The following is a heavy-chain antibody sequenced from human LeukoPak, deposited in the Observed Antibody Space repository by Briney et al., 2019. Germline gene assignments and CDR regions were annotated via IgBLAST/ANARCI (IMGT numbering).Heavy chain of an antibody. J-gene: IGHJ4*02. CDR3: AKGPGYSSGWDFDY. CDR2: ISGSGGST. V-gene: IGHV3-23*01. D-gene: IGHD6-19*01. CDR1: GFTFSSYS. Sequence: GGSLRLSCAASGFTFSSYSMNWVRQAPGKGLEWVSAISGSGGSTYYADSVKGRFTISRDNSKNTLYLQMNSLRAEDTAVYYCAKGPGYSSGWDFDYWGQGTLVTVSS.